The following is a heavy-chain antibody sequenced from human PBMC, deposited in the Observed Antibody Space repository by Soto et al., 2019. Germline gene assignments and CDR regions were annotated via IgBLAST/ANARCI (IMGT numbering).Heavy chain of an antibody. Sequence: QVQLQESGPGLVKPSVTLSLTCTVSGGSISSYYWSWIRQPPGKGLEWIGYIYYSGSTNYNPSLKSRGTISVDTSKNQFSLKLSSVTAADTAVYYCARGLGDYWGQGTLVTVSS. V-gene: IGHV4-59*01. D-gene: IGHD3-10*01. J-gene: IGHJ4*02. CDR3: ARGLGDY. CDR2: IYYSGST. CDR1: GGSISSYY.